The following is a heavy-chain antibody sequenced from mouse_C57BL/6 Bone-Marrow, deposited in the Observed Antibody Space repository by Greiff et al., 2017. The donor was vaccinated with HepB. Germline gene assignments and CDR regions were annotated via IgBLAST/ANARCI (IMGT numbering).Heavy chain of an antibody. CDR3: ARRGGGYFDY. V-gene: IGHV1-63*01. J-gene: IGHJ2*01. Sequence: QVQLQQSGAELVRPGTSVKMSCKASGYTFTNYWIGWAKQRPGHGLEWIGDIYPGGGYTNYNEQFKGKATLTADKSSSTAYLQFSSLTSEDSAIYYCARRGGGYFDYWGQGTTLTVSS. CDR1: GYTFTNYW. CDR2: IYPGGGYT.